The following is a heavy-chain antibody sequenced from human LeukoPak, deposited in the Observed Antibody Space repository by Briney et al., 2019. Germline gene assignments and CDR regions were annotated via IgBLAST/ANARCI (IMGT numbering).Heavy chain of an antibody. J-gene: IGHJ4*02. V-gene: IGHV4-34*01. CDR3: VRYSYGEFDY. CDR1: GGSFSGYY. CDR2: INHSGST. D-gene: IGHD5-18*01. Sequence: PSDTLSLTCAVYGGSFSGYYWSWIRQPPGKGLEWIGEINHSGSTNYNPSLKSRVTISVDTSKNQFSLKLSSVTAADTAVYYCVRYSYGEFDYWGQGTLVTVSS.